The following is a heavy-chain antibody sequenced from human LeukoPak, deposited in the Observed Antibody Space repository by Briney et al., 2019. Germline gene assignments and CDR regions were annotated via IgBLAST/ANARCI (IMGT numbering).Heavy chain of an antibody. CDR2: IKQDGSEK. CDR1: GFTFSNAW. D-gene: IGHD3-3*01. J-gene: IGHJ4*02. V-gene: IGHV3-7*01. Sequence: GGSLRLSCAASGFTFSNAWMSWVRQAPGKGLEWVANIKQDGSEKYYVDSVKGRFTISRDNAKNSLYLQMNSLRAEDTAVYYCARDYAYYDFWSVYYDQGVFDYWGQGTLVTVSS. CDR3: ARDYAYYDFWSVYYDQGVFDY.